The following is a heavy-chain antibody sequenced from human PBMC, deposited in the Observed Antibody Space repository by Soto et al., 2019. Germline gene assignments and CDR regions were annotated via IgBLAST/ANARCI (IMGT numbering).Heavy chain of an antibody. D-gene: IGHD3-9*01. CDR3: VRGADNSYNWFDP. V-gene: IGHV4-31*03. CDR2: IYYSGAT. J-gene: IGHJ5*02. CDR1: GGSISSGGFY. Sequence: SETLSLTCTVSGGSISSGGFYWNWLRQHPGKGLEWIGYIYYSGATYYNPSLRSRVTLSVDTSKNQFSLRLSSVTAADTALYYCVRGADNSYNWFDPWGQGTLVTVSS.